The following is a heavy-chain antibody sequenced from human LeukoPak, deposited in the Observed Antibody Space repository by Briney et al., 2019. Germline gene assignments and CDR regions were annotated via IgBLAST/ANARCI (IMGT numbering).Heavy chain of an antibody. V-gene: IGHV4-39*01. CDR1: GGSISSSSYY. CDR3: ARQTRRYDSSGYRYFDY. Sequence: SETLSLTCTVSGGSISSSSYYWGWIRQPPGKGLEWIGSIYYSGSTYYNPSLKSRVTISVDTSKNQFSLKLSSLTAEDTAVYYCARQTRRYDSSGYRYFDYWGQGTLVTVSS. CDR2: IYYSGST. D-gene: IGHD3-22*01. J-gene: IGHJ4*02.